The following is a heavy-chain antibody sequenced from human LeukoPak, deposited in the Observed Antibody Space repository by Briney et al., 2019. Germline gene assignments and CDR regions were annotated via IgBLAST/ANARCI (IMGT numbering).Heavy chain of an antibody. CDR3: ARDGGYSYENDY. J-gene: IGHJ4*02. Sequence: PGGSLRLSCAASGFRFSDYSMNWVRQAPGKGLEWVSYIGNSFSIYYADSVKGRFTISRDNARNSLYLQMNSLRAEDAAVYYCARDGGYSYENDYWGQGTLVTVSS. CDR2: IGNSFSI. CDR1: GFRFSDYS. V-gene: IGHV3-48*01. D-gene: IGHD5-18*01.